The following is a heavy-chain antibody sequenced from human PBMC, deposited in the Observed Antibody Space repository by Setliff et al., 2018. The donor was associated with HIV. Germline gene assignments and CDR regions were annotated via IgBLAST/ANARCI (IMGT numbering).Heavy chain of an antibody. CDR2: ISTFNGDT. J-gene: IGHJ4*02. CDR3: ARVATVSHPGDYFDY. V-gene: IGHV1-18*04. CDR1: GYTFTSYY. D-gene: IGHD4-4*01. Sequence: ASVKVSCKASGYTFTSYYVHFVRQAPGQGLEWMGWISTFNGDTNFAQKLQGRVTMTTDTSTSTAYMELSSLRSEDTAVYSCARVATVSHPGDYFDYWGQGTLVTVSS.